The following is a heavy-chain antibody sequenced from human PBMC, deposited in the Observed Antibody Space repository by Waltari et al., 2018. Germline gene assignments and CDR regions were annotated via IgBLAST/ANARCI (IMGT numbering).Heavy chain of an antibody. CDR3: ARIPYYYDKAPLDS. D-gene: IGHD3-22*01. J-gene: IGHJ4*02. V-gene: IGHV1-69*06. Sequence: QVQLLQSGAEVKKPGSSVKLSCQASGGTVSTYGISWVRQAPGQRLEWMGRIIPFFGSPDYAENFQGRITITADKSTTTTYLELSSLRSDDTAVYYCARIPYYYDKAPLDSWGQGTLVTVSP. CDR2: IIPFFGSP. CDR1: GGTVSTYG.